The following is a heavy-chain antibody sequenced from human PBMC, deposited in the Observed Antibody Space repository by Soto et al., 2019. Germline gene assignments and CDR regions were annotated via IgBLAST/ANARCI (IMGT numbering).Heavy chain of an antibody. Sequence: SGPTLGNPTQTLTLTGTFSGFSLRTSGGGVGWIRQPPGKALEWLALIYWDDDKRYSPSLKSRLTITKDTSKNQVVLTMTNMDPVDTATYYCAHRRGVVVPAPYYYYYYMDVWGKGTTVTVSS. D-gene: IGHD2-2*01. J-gene: IGHJ6*03. CDR2: IYWDDDK. CDR1: GFSLRTSGGG. CDR3: AHRRGVVVPAPYYYYYYMDV. V-gene: IGHV2-5*02.